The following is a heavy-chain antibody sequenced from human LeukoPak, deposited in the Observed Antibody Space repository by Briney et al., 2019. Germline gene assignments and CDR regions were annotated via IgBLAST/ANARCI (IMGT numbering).Heavy chain of an antibody. J-gene: IGHJ6*02. D-gene: IGHD2-15*01. V-gene: IGHV7-4-1*02. Sequence: ASVTVSCKASGYTFTSYAMNWVRQAPGQGLEWMGWINTNTGNPTYAQGFTGRFVFSLDTSVSTAYLRISSLKAEDTAVYYCARDGGDIVVVVAAIAPDYYYGMDVWGQGTTVTVSS. CDR3: ARDGGDIVVVVAAIAPDYYYGMDV. CDR2: INTNTGNP. CDR1: GYTFTSYA.